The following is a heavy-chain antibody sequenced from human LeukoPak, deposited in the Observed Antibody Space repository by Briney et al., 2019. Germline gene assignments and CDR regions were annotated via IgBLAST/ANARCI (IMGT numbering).Heavy chain of an antibody. CDR2: ISSNGGST. V-gene: IGHV3-64D*06. CDR3: VKDDKGTHDYYYYGMDV. CDR1: GFTFSNYA. Sequence: PGGSLRLSCSASGFTFSNYAMHWVRQAPGKGLEYVSAISSNGGSTYYADSVKGRFTISRDNSTNTLYLQMSSLRAEDTAVYYCVKDDKGTHDYYYYGMDVWGKGTTVTVSS. J-gene: IGHJ6*04. D-gene: IGHD1-14*01.